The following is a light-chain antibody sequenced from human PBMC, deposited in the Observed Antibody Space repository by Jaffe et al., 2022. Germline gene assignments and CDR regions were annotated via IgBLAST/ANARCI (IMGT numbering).Light chain of an antibody. CDR1: QGISSD. J-gene: IGKJ3*01. CDR2: GAS. Sequence: DIQMTQSPSSLSASVGDRVIITCRASQGISSDLDWYQQKPGKGPKRLIFGASTLQGGVPSRFSGSGSGTEFTLTISSLQPEDFATYYCLQHNTYPFTFGPGTKVDF. CDR3: LQHNTYPFT. V-gene: IGKV1-17*01.